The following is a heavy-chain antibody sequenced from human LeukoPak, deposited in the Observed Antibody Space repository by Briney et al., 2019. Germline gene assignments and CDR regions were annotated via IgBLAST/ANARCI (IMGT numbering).Heavy chain of an antibody. D-gene: IGHD2/OR15-2a*01. CDR2: ITGDGASI. J-gene: IGHJ5*02. CDR3: AKDTLYGTGLAWFET. CDR1: GVNFSSDT. V-gene: IGHV3-21*01. Sequence: GGSLRLSCAVSGVNFSSDTLNWVRQAPGKGLEWVSSITGDGASIYYAGPVRGRFTISRDNAKELVFLQLNSLRAEDTAVYYCAKDTLYGTGLAWFETWGQGTLVTVSS.